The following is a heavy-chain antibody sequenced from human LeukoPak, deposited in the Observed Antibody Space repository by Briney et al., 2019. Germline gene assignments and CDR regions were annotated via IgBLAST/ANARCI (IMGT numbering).Heavy chain of an antibody. CDR2: IKTKGEGGTV. CDR3: MSDLDN. Sequence: GGSLRLSCAPSGFTFSDAWMTWVRQAQGKGLEWVGRIKTKGEGGTVDYAAPVKGRFTISRDDSKNTFYLQLNRLKTEDTAMYYCMSDLDNWGQGTPVTVSS. J-gene: IGHJ4*02. CDR1: GFTFSDAW. V-gene: IGHV3-15*01.